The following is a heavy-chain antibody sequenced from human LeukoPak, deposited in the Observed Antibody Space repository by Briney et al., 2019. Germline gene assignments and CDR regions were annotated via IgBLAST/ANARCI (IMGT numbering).Heavy chain of an antibody. D-gene: IGHD4-11*01. V-gene: IGHV3-21*01. Sequence: PGGPLRLSCAASGFTFSSYSMNWVRQAPGKGLEWVSSISSSSYIYYADSVKGRFTISRDNAKNSLYLQMNSLRAEDTAVYYCARDEATVTPFDYWGQGTLVTVSS. J-gene: IGHJ4*02. CDR1: GFTFSSYS. CDR2: ISSSSYI. CDR3: ARDEATVTPFDY.